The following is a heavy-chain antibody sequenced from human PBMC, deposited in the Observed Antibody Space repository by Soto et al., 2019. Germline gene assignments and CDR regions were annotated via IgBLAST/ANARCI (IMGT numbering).Heavy chain of an antibody. J-gene: IGHJ6*02. CDR3: AIVRVDVLHGASRFLYIMDV. D-gene: IGHD2-2*02. CDR2: IYYSGST. CDR1: GGSISSSSYY. Sequence: SETLSLTCTVSGGSISSSSYYWGWIRQPPGKGLEWIGSIYYSGSTYYNPSLKSRVTISVDTSKNQFSLKLSSVTAEDTAVYSCAIVRVDVLHGASRFLYIMDVWGQGTTVTVSS. V-gene: IGHV4-39*07.